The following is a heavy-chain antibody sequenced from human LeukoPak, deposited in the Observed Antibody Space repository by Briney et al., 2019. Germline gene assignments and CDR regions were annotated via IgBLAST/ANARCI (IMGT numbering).Heavy chain of an antibody. D-gene: IGHD6-13*01. J-gene: IGHJ6*02. CDR1: GYTFTSYD. CDR2: MNPNNGNT. CDR3: ARLASSSWPLYYYYGMDV. V-gene: IGHV1-8*01. Sequence: ASVKVCCKASGYTFTSYDINWVRQATGQGLEWMGWMNPNNGNTGYAQKFQGRVTMTRSTSISTAYMELSSLRSEDTAVYYCARLASSSWPLYYYYGMDVWGQGTTVTVSS.